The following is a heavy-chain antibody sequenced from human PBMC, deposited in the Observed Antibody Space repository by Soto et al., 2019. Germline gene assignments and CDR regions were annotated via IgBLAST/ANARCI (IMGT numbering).Heavy chain of an antibody. CDR1: GYTFTGYY. CDR2: INPDSGGT. J-gene: IGHJ5*02. V-gene: IGHV1-2*02. CDR3: AKDRSGTRIAVPDGWFDP. D-gene: IGHD6-19*01. Sequence: GASVKVSCKASGYTFTGYYVHWVRQAPGQGLEWMGWINPDSGGTHYAQKFQGRVTMTRDTSISTAYMELSRLRSDDTAMYYCAKDRSGTRIAVPDGWFDPWGQGTLVTVSS.